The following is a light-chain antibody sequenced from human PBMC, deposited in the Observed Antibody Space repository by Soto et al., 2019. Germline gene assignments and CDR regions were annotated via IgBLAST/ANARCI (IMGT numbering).Light chain of an antibody. CDR2: SNN. CDR3: AAWDDNLNGPWV. CDR1: SSNIGSNT. J-gene: IGLJ3*02. V-gene: IGLV1-44*01. Sequence: QSVLTQPPSASGTPGQRVTISCSGSSSNIGSNTVNWYQQLPGTAPKLLIYSNNQRPSGVPDRFSGSKSGTSASLAISGLQSEDEGDYYCAAWDDNLNGPWVFGGGTKLTVL.